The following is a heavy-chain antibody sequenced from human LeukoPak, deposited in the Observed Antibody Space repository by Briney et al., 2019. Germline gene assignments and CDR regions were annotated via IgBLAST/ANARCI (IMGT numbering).Heavy chain of an antibody. V-gene: IGHV4-34*01. CDR2: INHSGST. D-gene: IGHD5-18*01. CDR3: ARFKDTAMVEYYFDY. J-gene: IGHJ4*02. CDR1: GGSFSGYY. Sequence: PSETLSLTCAVYGGSFSGYYWSWIRQPPGKGLEWIGEINHSGSTNYNPSLKSRVTISVGTSKNQFSLKLSSVTAADTAVYYCARFKDTAMVEYYFDYWGQGTLVTVSS.